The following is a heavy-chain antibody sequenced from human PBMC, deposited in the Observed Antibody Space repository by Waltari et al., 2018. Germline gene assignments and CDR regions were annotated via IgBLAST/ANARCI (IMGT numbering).Heavy chain of an antibody. CDR1: GGSISSYY. CDR3: ARDRGYQDY. CDR2: IYSSGST. V-gene: IGHV4-59*01. D-gene: IGHD3-10*01. Sequence: QVQLQESGPGLVKPSETLSLTCTVPGGSISSYYWSWLRQPPGKGLEWIGYIYSSGSTNYNPSLKSRVIISVDTSKNQFSLKVRSMTAADTAVYYCARDRGYQDYWGQGTLVTVSS. J-gene: IGHJ4*02.